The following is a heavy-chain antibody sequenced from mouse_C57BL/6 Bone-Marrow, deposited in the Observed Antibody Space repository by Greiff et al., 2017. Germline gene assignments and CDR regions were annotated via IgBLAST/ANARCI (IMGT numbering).Heavy chain of an antibody. V-gene: IGHV5-6*01. Sequence: EVKLQESGGDLVKPGGSLKLSCAASGFTFSSYGMPWVRQTPDKRLEWVATISSGGSYTYYPDSVKGRFTISRDNAKNTLYLQMSSLKSEDTAMYCCARPGGYYCWFAYWGRGTLTTVSA. CDR1: GFTFSSYG. J-gene: IGHJ3*01. CDR3: ARPGGYYCWFAY. D-gene: IGHD2-3*01. CDR2: ISSGGSYT.